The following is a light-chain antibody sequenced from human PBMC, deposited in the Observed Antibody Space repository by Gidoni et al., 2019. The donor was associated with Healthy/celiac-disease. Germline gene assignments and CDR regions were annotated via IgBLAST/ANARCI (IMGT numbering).Light chain of an antibody. Sequence: IALTPSPATLSLSPGERATLSCRASQSVSSYLAWYQQKPGQAPRLLIYDASNRATGIPTRFSGSGSGTDFTLTISSLEPEDFAVYYCQQRSNWRITFGGGTKVEIK. CDR1: QSVSSY. CDR2: DAS. J-gene: IGKJ4*01. V-gene: IGKV3-11*01. CDR3: QQRSNWRIT.